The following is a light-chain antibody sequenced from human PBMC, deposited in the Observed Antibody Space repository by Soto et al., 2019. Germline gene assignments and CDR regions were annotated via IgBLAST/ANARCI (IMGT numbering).Light chain of an antibody. CDR1: QSVSSY. CDR2: DAS. CDR3: HQRSNWPPYT. V-gene: IGKV3-11*01. J-gene: IGKJ2*01. Sequence: EIVLTQSPATLSLSPGERATLSCRASQSVSSYLAWYQQKPGQAPRLPIYDASNRATGIPARFSGSGSGTDVTLTISRLEPEVFAVYYCHQRSNWPPYTFGQGTKLEIK.